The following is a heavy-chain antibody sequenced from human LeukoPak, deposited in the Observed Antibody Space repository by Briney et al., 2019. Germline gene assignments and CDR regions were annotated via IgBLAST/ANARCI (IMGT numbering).Heavy chain of an antibody. Sequence: GASVKVSCKASGGSFSSYAISWVRQAPGQGLEWIGGIIPVFDTANYTQKFQGRVTITADESTSTAYMELSSLRSEDTAVYYCARGGSSSFEDFDYWGQGTLVTVSS. CDR1: GGSFSSYA. CDR2: IIPVFDTA. D-gene: IGHD6-6*01. J-gene: IGHJ4*02. CDR3: ARGGSSSFEDFDY. V-gene: IGHV1-69*01.